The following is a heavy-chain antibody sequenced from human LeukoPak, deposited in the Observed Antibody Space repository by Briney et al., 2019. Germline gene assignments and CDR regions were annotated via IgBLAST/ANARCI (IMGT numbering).Heavy chain of an antibody. CDR3: TRQPSASFDY. Sequence: GGSLRLSCAASGFTFSGSAMHWVRQASGKGLEWVGRIRSKANSYATAYAASVKGRFTISRDDSKNTAYLQMNSLKIEDTAVYYCTRQPSASFDYWGQGTLVTVSS. J-gene: IGHJ4*02. CDR2: IRSKANSYAT. CDR1: GFTFSGSA. V-gene: IGHV3-73*01.